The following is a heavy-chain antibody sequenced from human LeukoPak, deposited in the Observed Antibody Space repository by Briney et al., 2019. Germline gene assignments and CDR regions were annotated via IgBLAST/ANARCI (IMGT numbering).Heavy chain of an antibody. J-gene: IGHJ4*02. V-gene: IGHV1-46*01. CDR1: GYTFTSYY. D-gene: IGHD2-2*01. CDR3: ARAQGYCSSTSCSPGY. Sequence: ASVKVSCKASGYTFTSYYMHWVRQAPGQGLEWMGIINPSGGSTSYAQKFQGRVTMTRDTSTSTVYMELSSLRSGDTAVYYCARAQGYCSSTSCSPGYWGQGTLVTVSS. CDR2: INPSGGST.